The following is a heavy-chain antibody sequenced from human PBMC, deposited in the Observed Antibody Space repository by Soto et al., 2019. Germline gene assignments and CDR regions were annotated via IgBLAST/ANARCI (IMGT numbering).Heavy chain of an antibody. J-gene: IGHJ6*02. V-gene: IGHV3-53*01. CDR2: VYSHGAT. Sequence: EVHLVESGGGLIQPGGSLRLSCAASGFTVGNNYMTWVRQAPGKGLEWVSLVYSHGATYYADSVKGRFTSSRDSSKNTFYLQLNSLRAEDTAMYYCTTSPRVGVWGQGTTVTVSS. D-gene: IGHD3-10*01. CDR1: GFTVGNNY. CDR3: TTSPRVGV.